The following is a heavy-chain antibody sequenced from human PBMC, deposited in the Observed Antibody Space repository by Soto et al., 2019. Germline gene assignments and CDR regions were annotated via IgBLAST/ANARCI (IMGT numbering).Heavy chain of an antibody. V-gene: IGHV3-7*01. CDR2: IKQAGSEK. CDR1: GFTFSAYW. CDR3: AREKLANGYFDY. J-gene: IGHJ4*02. Sequence: EVQLVESGGGLVQTGGSLRLSCAASGFTFSAYWMSWVRQAPGKGLEWVANIKQAGSEKYYVDSVNGRFIISRDDAKNSLFLQVNSLRVEDTAVYYCAREKLANGYFDYWGQGTLVTVSS. D-gene: IGHD6-13*01.